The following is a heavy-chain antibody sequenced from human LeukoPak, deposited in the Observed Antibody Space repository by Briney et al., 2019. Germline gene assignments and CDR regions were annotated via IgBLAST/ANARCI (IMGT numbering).Heavy chain of an antibody. J-gene: IGHJ4*02. CDR1: GFTFSSYA. D-gene: IGHD6-19*01. V-gene: IGHV3-30-3*01. CDR3: ARDGLAVAGYFDY. CDR2: ISYDGSNK. Sequence: GGSLRLSCAASGFTFSSYAMHWVRQAPGKGLEWVAVISYDGSNKYYADSVKGRFTISGDNSKNTLYLQMNSLRAEDTAVYYCARDGLAVAGYFDYWGQGTLVTVSS.